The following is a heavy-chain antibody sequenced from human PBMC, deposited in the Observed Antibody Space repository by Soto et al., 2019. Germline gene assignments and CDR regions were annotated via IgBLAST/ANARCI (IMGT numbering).Heavy chain of an antibody. CDR2: ISSSGGST. J-gene: IGHJ4*02. D-gene: IGHD4-17*01. CDR1: GFTFSSYA. V-gene: IGHV3-23*01. Sequence: EVQLLESGGGLVQPGGSLRLSCAASGFTFSSYAMSWVRQAPGKGLEWVSTISSSGGSTYYADSVKGRFTISRDNSKNTLYMQMNSLRAEDTAVYYCAKSPHDYSHDYWGQGTLVTVSS. CDR3: AKSPHDYSHDY.